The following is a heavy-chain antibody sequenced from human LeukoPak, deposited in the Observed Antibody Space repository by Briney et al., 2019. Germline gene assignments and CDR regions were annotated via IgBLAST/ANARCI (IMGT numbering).Heavy chain of an antibody. Sequence: SDTLSLTCTVSGGSISGYYWSWIRQPPGTGLEWIGYIYYSGSTNYNPSLKSRVTISVDTSKHQFSLKLSSVTAADTDVYYCARSVYDFWSGYHGYWGQGTLVTVSS. CDR3: ARSVYDFWSGYHGY. J-gene: IGHJ4*02. CDR2: IYYSGST. CDR1: GGSISGYY. V-gene: IGHV4-59*07. D-gene: IGHD3-3*01.